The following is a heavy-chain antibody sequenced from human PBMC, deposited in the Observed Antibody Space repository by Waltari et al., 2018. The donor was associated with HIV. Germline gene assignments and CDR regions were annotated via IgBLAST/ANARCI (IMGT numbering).Heavy chain of an antibody. CDR2: IYHSGST. V-gene: IGHV4-38-2*01. D-gene: IGHD1-26*01. CDR3: ARVYGYSGSYPGAPDDY. CDR1: GYSISSGYS. Sequence: QVQLQESGPGLVKPSETLSLTCAVSGYSISSGYSWGWIRQPPGKGLEWIGRIYHSGSTYYNPSLKSRVTISVDTSKNQFSLKLSSVTAADTAVYYCARVYGYSGSYPGAPDDYWGQGTLVTVSS. J-gene: IGHJ4*02.